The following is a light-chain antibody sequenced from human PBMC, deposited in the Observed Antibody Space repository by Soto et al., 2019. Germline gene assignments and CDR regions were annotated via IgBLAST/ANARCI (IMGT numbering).Light chain of an antibody. Sequence: DIQMTQSPSSLSASVGDRVTITCRASQGMRNDLGWYQQKQGKAPKRLIYAASSLQSVVPSRFSGSGSGTEFTLTISSLQPEDFATYFCLQHNSYPRTFGQGTMVEIK. CDR2: AAS. J-gene: IGKJ1*01. CDR1: QGMRND. CDR3: LQHNSYPRT. V-gene: IGKV1-17*01.